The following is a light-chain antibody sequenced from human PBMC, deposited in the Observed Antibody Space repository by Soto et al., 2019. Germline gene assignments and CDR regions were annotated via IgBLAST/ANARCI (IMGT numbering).Light chain of an antibody. CDR2: DVN. CDR3: SSYTSTSTYV. CDR1: SSDIGGYNY. V-gene: IGLV2-14*03. J-gene: IGLJ1*01. Sequence: QSALTQPASVSGSPGQSITISCTGSSSDIGGYNYVSWYQQHPGKAPKLMIYDVNNRPSGVSNRFSGSKSGNTASLTISGLQAEDEAEYYCSSYTSTSTYVFVTGTKLTVL.